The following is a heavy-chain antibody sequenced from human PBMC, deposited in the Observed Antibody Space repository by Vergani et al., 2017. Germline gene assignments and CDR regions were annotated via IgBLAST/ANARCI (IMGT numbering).Heavy chain of an antibody. CDR3: AKNQGGSYYNYYYGMDV. J-gene: IGHJ6*02. V-gene: IGHV3-7*01. Sequence: EVQLLESGGGLVQPGGSLRLSCAASGFTFSSYAMSWVRQAPGKGLEWVANIKQDGSEKYYVDSVKGRFTISRDNAKNSLYLQMNSLRAEDTAVYYCAKNQGGSYYNYYYGMDVWGQGTAVTVSS. CDR2: IKQDGSEK. D-gene: IGHD1-26*01. CDR1: GFTFSSYA.